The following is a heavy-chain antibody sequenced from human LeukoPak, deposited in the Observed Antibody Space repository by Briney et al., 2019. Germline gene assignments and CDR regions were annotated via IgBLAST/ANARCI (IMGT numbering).Heavy chain of an antibody. J-gene: IGHJ6*03. V-gene: IGHV1-69*05. CDR1: GGTFSSYA. CDR2: IIPIFGTA. Sequence: SVKVSCKASGGTFSSYAISWVRQAPGQGLEWMGGIIPIFGTANHAQKFQGRVTITTDESTSTAYMELSSLRSEDTAVYYCARALRFLEWLGEGYYYMDVWGKGTTVTVSS. D-gene: IGHD3-3*01. CDR3: ARALRFLEWLGEGYYYMDV.